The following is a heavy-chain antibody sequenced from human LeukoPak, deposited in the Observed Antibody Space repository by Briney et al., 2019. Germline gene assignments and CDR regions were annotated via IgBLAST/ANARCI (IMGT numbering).Heavy chain of an antibody. V-gene: IGHV4-59*01. J-gene: IGHJ5*02. Sequence: SETLSLTCTVSGGSISSYYWSWIRQPPGKGLEWIGYIYDSGSTDYNPSLKSRVTISGDTSKNQFSLRLNSVTAADTAVYYCARENYFGSGSYYNWFDPWGQGILVTVSS. D-gene: IGHD3-10*01. CDR1: GGSISSYY. CDR3: ARENYFGSGSYYNWFDP. CDR2: IYDSGST.